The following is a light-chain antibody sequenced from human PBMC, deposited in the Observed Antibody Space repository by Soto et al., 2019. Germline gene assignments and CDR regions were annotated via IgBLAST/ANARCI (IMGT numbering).Light chain of an antibody. V-gene: IGKV3-20*01. J-gene: IGKJ5*01. CDR2: GAS. Sequence: EIVLTQSPGTLSLSPGEGATLSCRASQSVSSSYIAWYQQRPGQTPSLLIYGASTRATGIPDRFSGSGSGTPFTLPISRLEPGDFEVYYCQHFGGTTSTFGQGTRREIK. CDR3: QHFGGTTST. CDR1: QSVSSSY.